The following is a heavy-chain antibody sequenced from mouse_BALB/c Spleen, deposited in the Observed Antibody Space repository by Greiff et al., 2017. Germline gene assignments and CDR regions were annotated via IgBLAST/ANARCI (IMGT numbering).Heavy chain of an antibody. CDR1: GYSFTGYN. CDR2: IDPYYGGT. CDR3: ARSELTGTWWYFDV. D-gene: IGHD4-1*01. Sequence: EVKLVESGPELEKPGASVKISCKASGYSFTGYNMHWVKQSNGKSLEWIGNIDPYYGGTSYNQKFKGKATLTVDKSSSTAYMQLKSLTSEDSAVYYCARSELTGTWWYFDVWGAGTTVTVSS. V-gene: IGHV1S135*01. J-gene: IGHJ1*01.